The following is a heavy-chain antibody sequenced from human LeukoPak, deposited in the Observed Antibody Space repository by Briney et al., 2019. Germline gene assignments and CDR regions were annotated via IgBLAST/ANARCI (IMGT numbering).Heavy chain of an antibody. J-gene: IGHJ4*02. CDR3: ARDQEWLSAHYSFDY. CDR2: ISYDGSNK. CDR1: GFTFSSYS. Sequence: AGGSLRLSCAASGFTFSSYSFHWVRQAPGKGLDWVAVISYDGSNKYYAESVKGRFTISRDDSKNTLYLQMNSLRAEDTAVYFCARDQEWLSAHYSFDYWGQGTLVTVSS. D-gene: IGHD3-3*01. V-gene: IGHV3-30-3*01.